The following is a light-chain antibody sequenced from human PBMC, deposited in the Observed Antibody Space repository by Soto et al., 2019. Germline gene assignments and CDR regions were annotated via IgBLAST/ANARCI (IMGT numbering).Light chain of an antibody. CDR1: HSIDSNF. CDR2: GAS. CDR3: QQYSDSPLT. V-gene: IGKV3-20*01. Sequence: EIVLTQSPGTLSLSPGERATLSCRASHSIDSNFLAWLQQKPDQAPRLLIYGASSRATGIPDRFSGSGSGTDFTLTISRLEPEDCAMYYCQQYSDSPLTFGPGTKVDIK. J-gene: IGKJ3*01.